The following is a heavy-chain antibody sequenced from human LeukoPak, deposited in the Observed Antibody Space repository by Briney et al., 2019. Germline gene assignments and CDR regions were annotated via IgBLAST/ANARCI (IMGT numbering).Heavy chain of an antibody. J-gene: IGHJ3*02. CDR3: ARLLWFGVYAFDI. V-gene: IGHV1-8*01. D-gene: IGHD3-10*01. CDR1: GYTFTSYD. Sequence: PRASVKVSCKASGYTFTSYDINWVRQATGQGLEWMGWMNPNSGNTGYAHKFQGRVTMTRNTSISTAYMELSSLRSEDTAVYYCARLLWFGVYAFDIWGQGTMVTVSS. CDR2: MNPNSGNT.